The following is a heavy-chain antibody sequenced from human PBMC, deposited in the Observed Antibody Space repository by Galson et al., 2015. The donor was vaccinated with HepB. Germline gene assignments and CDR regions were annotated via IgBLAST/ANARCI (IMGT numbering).Heavy chain of an antibody. CDR3: ARDGSLGRLNAFDI. Sequence: CAISGDSVSSNSAAWNWIRQSPSRGLEWLGRTYYRSKWYNDYAVSVKGRITINPDTSKNQFSLQLNSVTPEDTAVYYCARDGSLGRLNAFDIWGQGTMVTVSS. V-gene: IGHV6-1*01. J-gene: IGHJ3*02. CDR2: TYYRSKWYN. CDR1: GDSVSSNSAA. D-gene: IGHD1-26*01.